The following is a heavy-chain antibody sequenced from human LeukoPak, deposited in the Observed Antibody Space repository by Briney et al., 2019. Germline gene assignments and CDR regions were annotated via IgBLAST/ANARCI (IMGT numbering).Heavy chain of an antibody. Sequence: GRSLRLSCAASGFTFSSYGMHWVRQAPGKGLEWVAVISYDGSNKYYADSVKGRFTISRDNSRNTLYLQMNSLRDEDTAVYYCAKGSGGADYWGQGTLVTVSS. D-gene: IGHD3-10*01. J-gene: IGHJ4*02. CDR1: GFTFSSYG. CDR3: AKGSGGADY. CDR2: ISYDGSNK. V-gene: IGHV3-30*18.